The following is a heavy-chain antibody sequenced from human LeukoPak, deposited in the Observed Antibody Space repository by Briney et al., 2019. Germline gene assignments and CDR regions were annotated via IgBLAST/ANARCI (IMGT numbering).Heavy chain of an antibody. CDR3: AREPPAPSSSSRFDP. CDR2: IYRSGST. J-gene: IGHJ5*02. V-gene: IGHV4-30-2*01. CDR1: GGSISSGGYY. D-gene: IGHD6-19*01. Sequence: PSQTLSLTCTVSGGSISSGGYYWSWIRQPPGKGLEWIGYIYRSGSTYYNPSLKSRVTLSVDTSKNQFSLKLSSLTAADTAVYYCAREPPAPSSSSRFDPWGQGTLVTVSS.